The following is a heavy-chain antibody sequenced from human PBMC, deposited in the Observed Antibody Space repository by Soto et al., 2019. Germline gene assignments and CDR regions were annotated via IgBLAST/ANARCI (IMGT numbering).Heavy chain of an antibody. V-gene: IGHV3-23*01. J-gene: IGHJ6*02. CDR1: GFTFSSYA. D-gene: IGHD5-12*01. Sequence: GGSLRLSCAASGFTFSSYAMSWVRQAPGKGLEWVSAISGSGGSTYYADSVKGRFTISRDNSKNTLYLQMNSLRAEDTAVYYCAKGGGYPPYYYYNYGMDVWGQGTTVTVSS. CDR2: ISGSGGST. CDR3: AKGGGYPPYYYYNYGMDV.